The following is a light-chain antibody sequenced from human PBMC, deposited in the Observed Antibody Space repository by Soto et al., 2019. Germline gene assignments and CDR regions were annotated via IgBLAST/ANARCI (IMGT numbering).Light chain of an antibody. CDR1: SSDVGGYNY. J-gene: IGLJ1*01. Sequence: QSALTQPASVSGSPGQSINISCTGTSSDVGGYNYVSWYQHHPGKAPKLIIYDVSNRPSGVSNPFSGSMSGNTASLTISGXQPEDEADYYCSSYTTSNTRQIVFGTGTK. V-gene: IGLV2-14*03. CDR2: DVS. CDR3: SSYTTSNTRQIV.